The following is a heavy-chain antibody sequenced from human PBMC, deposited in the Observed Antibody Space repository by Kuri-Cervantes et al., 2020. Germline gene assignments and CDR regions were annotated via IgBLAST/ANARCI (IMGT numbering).Heavy chain of an antibody. Sequence: GGSLRLSCAASGFTFDDYAMSWVRQAPGKGLEWVSAISGSGGSTYYADSVKGRFTISRDNSKNTLYLQMNSLRAEDTAVYYCARDRWVTVVVAATDAFDIWGQGTMVTVSS. CDR1: GFTFDDYA. J-gene: IGHJ3*02. CDR2: ISGSGGST. CDR3: ARDRWVTVVVAATDAFDI. V-gene: IGHV3-23*01. D-gene: IGHD2-15*01.